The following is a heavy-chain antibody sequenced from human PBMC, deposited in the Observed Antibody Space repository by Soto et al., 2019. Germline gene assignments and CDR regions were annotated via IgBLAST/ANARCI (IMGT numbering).Heavy chain of an antibody. V-gene: IGHV1-46*01. CDR2: INPTGTTT. D-gene: IGHD4-4*01. CDR1: GYTFTSYY. CDR3: VREVYSTYHCFDP. J-gene: IGHJ5*02. Sequence: QVQLVQSGAEVKKPGASVKVSCKASGYTFTSYYMHWVRQAPGQGLEWMGIINPTGTTTSYSQKFQGRVTMTRDTSTSTVYMELSSLRSEDTAMYYCVREVYSTYHCFDPWGTGSLVNVSS.